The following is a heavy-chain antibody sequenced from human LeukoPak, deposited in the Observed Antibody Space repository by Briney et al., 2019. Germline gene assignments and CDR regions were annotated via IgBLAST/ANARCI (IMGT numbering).Heavy chain of an antibody. CDR2: IYYSGST. Sequence: PSETLSLTCTVSGGSISSYYWSWIRQPPGKGLEWIGYIYYSGSTNYNPSLKSRVTISVDTSKNQFSLKLSSVTAADTAVYYCARHGYCSGGSCYPRGSNAFDIWGQGTMVTVSS. CDR3: ARHGYCSGGSCYPRGSNAFDI. D-gene: IGHD2-15*01. CDR1: GGSISSYY. V-gene: IGHV4-59*01. J-gene: IGHJ3*02.